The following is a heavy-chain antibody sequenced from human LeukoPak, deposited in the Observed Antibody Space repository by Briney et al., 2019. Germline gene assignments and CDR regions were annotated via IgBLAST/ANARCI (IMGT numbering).Heavy chain of an antibody. CDR3: ARDPSLEWELLGEFDY. D-gene: IGHD1-26*01. V-gene: IGHV1-46*01. Sequence: ASVKVSCKASGYTFTDYYMHWVRQAPGQGLEWMGIINPSGGSTSYAQKFQGRVTMTRDTSTSTVYMELSSLRSEDTAVYYCARDPSLEWELLGEFDYWGQGTLVTVSS. J-gene: IGHJ4*02. CDR1: GYTFTDYY. CDR2: INPSGGST.